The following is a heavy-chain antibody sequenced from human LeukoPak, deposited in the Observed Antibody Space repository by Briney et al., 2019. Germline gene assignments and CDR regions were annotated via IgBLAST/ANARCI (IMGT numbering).Heavy chain of an antibody. J-gene: IGHJ4*02. Sequence: GGSLELSCAASGFTFSSCDMNWVRQPPGKGLEWFSYITGSSSTRYYADSVKGRFTISRDNAKNSLYLQMNSLRDEDTAVYYCARDAYDTSAYYYFDYWGQGTLVTVSS. CDR1: GFTFSSCD. CDR3: ARDAYDTSAYYYFDY. V-gene: IGHV3-48*02. D-gene: IGHD3-22*01. CDR2: ITGSSSTR.